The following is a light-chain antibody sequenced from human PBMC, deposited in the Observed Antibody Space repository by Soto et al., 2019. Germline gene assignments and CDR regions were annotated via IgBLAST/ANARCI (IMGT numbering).Light chain of an antibody. CDR1: QTISGW. J-gene: IGKJ1*01. CDR2: DAS. V-gene: IGKV1-5*01. Sequence: DIQMTQSPSTLSASAGDGVTITCRASQTISGWLAWYQQKPGKAPKLLISDASSLRSGVPSRFSGSGSGTEFTLTISSLQSDDFGSYYCQQYESYPRTFGHGTTVEV. CDR3: QQYESYPRT.